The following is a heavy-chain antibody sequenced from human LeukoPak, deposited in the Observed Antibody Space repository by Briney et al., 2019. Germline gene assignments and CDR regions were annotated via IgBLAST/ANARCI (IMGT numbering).Heavy chain of an antibody. CDR2: VNRDGSET. Sequence: PGGSLRLSCAASGFALSSHWMTWVRQVPGRGPEWVANVNRDGSETYYLDSVKGRFTISKDNAKNSLYLQMNSLRVEDTAVYYCARALGYSSGCGDYWGQGTLVTVSS. J-gene: IGHJ4*02. CDR1: GFALSSHW. D-gene: IGHD6-19*01. V-gene: IGHV3-7*01. CDR3: ARALGYSSGCGDY.